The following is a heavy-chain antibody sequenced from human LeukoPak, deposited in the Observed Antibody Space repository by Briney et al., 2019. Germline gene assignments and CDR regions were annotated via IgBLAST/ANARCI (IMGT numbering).Heavy chain of an antibody. D-gene: IGHD2-21*02. CDR2: IQDDGSEK. Sequence: GGSLRLSCAASGFNFSTHWMTWVRQAPGKGLEWVANIQDDGSEKNYVGSEKGRFIISRDNAKNSLFLQMSSLRDEDTALYYCARGWAAIPDWGQGTLVTVPS. V-gene: IGHV3-7*01. CDR1: GFNFSTHW. J-gene: IGHJ4*02. CDR3: ARGWAAIPD.